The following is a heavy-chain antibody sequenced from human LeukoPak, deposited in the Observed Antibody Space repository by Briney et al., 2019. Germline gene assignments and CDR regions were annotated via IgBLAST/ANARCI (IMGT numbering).Heavy chain of an antibody. Sequence: GGSLRLSCAASGFTFSSNTMNWVRQAPGKGLEWVSFITTSGSYIYYSDSVKGRFTVSRDNARNSLYLQMNSLSVEDTAVYYCARSYSSYYMGVWGKGTTVTVSS. V-gene: IGHV3-21*01. J-gene: IGHJ6*03. CDR3: ARSYSSYYMGV. CDR1: GFTFSSNT. CDR2: ITTSGSYI.